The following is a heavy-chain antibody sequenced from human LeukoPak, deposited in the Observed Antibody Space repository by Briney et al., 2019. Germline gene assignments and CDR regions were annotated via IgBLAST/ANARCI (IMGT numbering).Heavy chain of an antibody. D-gene: IGHD3-10*01. V-gene: IGHV1-46*01. Sequence: GASVKVSCEASGYTFTSYYMHWVRQAPVQGLEWMGIINPSGGSRSTSYAQKFQGRVTMTRDTSTSTVYMELSSLRSEDTAVYYCARALAPFGSGSYAFDCWGQGTLVTVSS. J-gene: IGHJ4*02. CDR1: GYTFTSYY. CDR3: ARALAPFGSGSYAFDC. CDR2: INPSGGSRST.